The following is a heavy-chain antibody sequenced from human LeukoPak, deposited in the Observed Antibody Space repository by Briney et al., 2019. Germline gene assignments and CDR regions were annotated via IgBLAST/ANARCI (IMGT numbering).Heavy chain of an antibody. CDR3: ARGGLQLRYFDWFDY. V-gene: IGHV1-69*01. J-gene: IGHJ4*02. Sequence: ASVKVSCKASGGTFSSHAISWVRQAPGQGLEWMGGIIPIFGTANYAQKFQGRVTITADESTSTAYMELSSLRSEDTAVYYCARGGLQLRYFDWFDYWGQGTLVTVSS. CDR2: IIPIFGTA. CDR1: GGTFSSHA. D-gene: IGHD3-9*01.